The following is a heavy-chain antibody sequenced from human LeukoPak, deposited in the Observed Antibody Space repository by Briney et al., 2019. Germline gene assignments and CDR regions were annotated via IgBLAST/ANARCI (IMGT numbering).Heavy chain of an antibody. CDR3: TTFYHEYSPY. V-gene: IGHV3-15*01. D-gene: IGHD2/OR15-2a*01. Sequence: GGSLRLCCAASGFSFMNACMIWVRQAPGKGLEWVGCIKSNADGGTQDYAAPARGRFTISRDDSKNTLYLQMNSLKTEDTAVYYCTTFYHEYSPYWGRGTLVTVSS. J-gene: IGHJ4*02. CDR1: GFSFMNAC. CDR2: IKSNADGGTQ.